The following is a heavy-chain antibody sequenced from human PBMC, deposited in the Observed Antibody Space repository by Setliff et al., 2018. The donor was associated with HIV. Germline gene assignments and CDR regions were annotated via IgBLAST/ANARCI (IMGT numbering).Heavy chain of an antibody. D-gene: IGHD1-1*01. V-gene: IGHV4-38-2*02. CDR3: ARDSNAPYFQH. CDR1: GYSISSGYY. Sequence: SETLSLTCSVSGYSISSGYYWGWIRHSPGEGLEWIGSIHQSGTTSYSPSLKSRVSISIDRSKNQFSLRLSSVTAADTAVYYCARDSNAPYFQHWGQGTLVTVSS. J-gene: IGHJ1*01. CDR2: IHQSGTT.